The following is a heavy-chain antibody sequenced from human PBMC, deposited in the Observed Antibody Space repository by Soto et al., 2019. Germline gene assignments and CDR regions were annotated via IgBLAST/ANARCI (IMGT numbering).Heavy chain of an antibody. CDR1: GFTFSDHY. J-gene: IGHJ4*02. D-gene: IGHD6-19*01. CDR2: IRNRPNSYTT. CDR3: SRESYSSAWYVDY. V-gene: IGHV3-72*01. Sequence: EVQLVESGGGLVQPGGSLRLSCAASGFTFSDHYMDWVRQAPGKGLEWVGRIRNRPNSYTTEYAESVKGRFTISRDDSENSLFLQMNSLKTEDTAVYYCSRESYSSAWYVDYWGQGTPDTVSS.